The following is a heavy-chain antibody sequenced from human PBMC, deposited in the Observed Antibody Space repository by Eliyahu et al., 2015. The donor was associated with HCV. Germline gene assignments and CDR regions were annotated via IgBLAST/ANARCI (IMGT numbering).Heavy chain of an antibody. J-gene: IGHJ3*02. Sequence: EVQLVESGGGLVKPGGSLRLSCAASGFTFSNAWMNWVRQAPGKGLEWVGRIKSKTDGGATDYAAPVKGRFSISRDDSKNTLYLQMNSLKTEDTAVYYCTTASRYYDFWSGYYRRIDRDAFDIWGQGTMVTVSS. V-gene: IGHV3-15*07. CDR3: TTASRYYDFWSGYYRRIDRDAFDI. CDR1: GFTFSNAW. D-gene: IGHD3-3*01. CDR2: IKSKTDGGAT.